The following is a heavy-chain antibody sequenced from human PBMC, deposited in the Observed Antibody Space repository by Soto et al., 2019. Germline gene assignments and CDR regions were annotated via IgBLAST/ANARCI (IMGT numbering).Heavy chain of an antibody. CDR3: ARDTPTLGVDY. CDR1: GFTLSSYW. D-gene: IGHD2-15*01. CDR2: INGDGSDT. V-gene: IGHV3-74*01. Sequence: EVQLVESGGGLVQPGGSLRLSCAASGFTLSSYWMHWVRQAPGKGLMWVSHINGDGSDTSYADSVKGRFTISRDNAKNTVYLKMNSLRVEDTAVYYCARDTPTLGVDYWGQGTLVTVSS. J-gene: IGHJ4*02.